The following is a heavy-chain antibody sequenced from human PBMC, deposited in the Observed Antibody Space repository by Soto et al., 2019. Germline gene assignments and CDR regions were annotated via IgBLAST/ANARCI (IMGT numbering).Heavy chain of an antibody. V-gene: IGHV3-64*01. CDR3: ARVAGGSCSGGRCFNAFDI. CDR2: ITNNGVRT. Sequence: GGSLRLSCAASGFTFSNYVMFWVRQAPGKGLEHVSAITNNGVRTYYANSVRGSITISRDNSKKTLYLQVGSLRAEDMAVYYCARVAGGSCSGGRCFNAFDIWGQGTMVT. CDR1: GFTFSNYV. J-gene: IGHJ3*02. D-gene: IGHD2-15*01.